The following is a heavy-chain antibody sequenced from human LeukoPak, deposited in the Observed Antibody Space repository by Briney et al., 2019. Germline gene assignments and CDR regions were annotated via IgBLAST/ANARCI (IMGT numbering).Heavy chain of an antibody. Sequence: ASVKVSCKASGGTFSSYAISWVRQAPGQGLEWMGRIIPILGIANYAQKFQGRVTITADKSTSTAYMELSSLRSEDTAVYYCARALVYCSGGSCYYYYGMDAWGQGTTVTVSS. V-gene: IGHV1-69*04. J-gene: IGHJ6*02. CDR1: GGTFSSYA. D-gene: IGHD2-15*01. CDR3: ARALVYCSGGSCYYYYGMDA. CDR2: IIPILGIA.